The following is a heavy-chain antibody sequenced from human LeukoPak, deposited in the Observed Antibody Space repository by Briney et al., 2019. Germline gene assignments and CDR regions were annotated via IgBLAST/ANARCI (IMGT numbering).Heavy chain of an antibody. J-gene: IGHJ3*02. CDR1: GGSVSSGSYY. CDR2: IYYSGST. V-gene: IGHV4-61*01. D-gene: IGHD2-2*01. Sequence: SETLSLTCTVSGGSVSSGSYYWSWIRQPPGKGLEWIGYIYYSGSTNYNPSLKSRVTISVDTSKNRFSLKLSSVTAADTAVYYCARDWSCSSTSCLNDAFDIWGQGTMVTVSS. CDR3: ARDWSCSSTSCLNDAFDI.